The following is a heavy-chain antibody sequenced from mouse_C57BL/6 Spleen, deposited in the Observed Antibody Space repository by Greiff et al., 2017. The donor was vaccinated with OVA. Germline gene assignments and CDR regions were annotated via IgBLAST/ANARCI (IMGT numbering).Heavy chain of an antibody. J-gene: IGHJ4*01. D-gene: IGHD1-1*01. V-gene: IGHV1-42*01. CDR1: GYSFTGYY. Sequence: VQLKESGPELVKPGASVKISCKASGYSFTGYYMNWVKQSPEKSLEWIGEINPSTGGTTYNQKFKAKATLTVDKSSSTAYMQLKRLTSEDSAVYYCARSYYYGSSYYAMDYWGQGTSVTVSS. CDR3: ARSYYYGSSYYAMDY. CDR2: INPSTGGT.